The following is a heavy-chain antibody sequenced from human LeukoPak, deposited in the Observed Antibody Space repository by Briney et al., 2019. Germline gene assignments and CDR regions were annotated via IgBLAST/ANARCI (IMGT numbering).Heavy chain of an antibody. CDR3: ARVPVVVPAAISPGGAFDI. V-gene: IGHV1-69*01. CDR1: GGTFSSYA. Sequence: SVKVSCKASGGTFSSYAISWVRQAPGQGLEWMGGIIPIFGTANYAQKFQGRVTITADESTSTAYMELSSLRSEDTDVFYCARVPVVVPAAISPGGAFDIWGQGTMVTVSS. D-gene: IGHD2-2*02. J-gene: IGHJ3*02. CDR2: IIPIFGTA.